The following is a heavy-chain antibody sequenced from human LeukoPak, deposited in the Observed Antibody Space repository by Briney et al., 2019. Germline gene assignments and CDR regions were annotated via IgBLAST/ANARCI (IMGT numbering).Heavy chain of an antibody. V-gene: IGHV3-7*01. Sequence: PGGSLRLSCAASGFTFSSYAMSWVRQAPGKGLEWVANIKQDGSEKYYVDSVKGRFTISRGNAKNSLYLQMNSLRAEDTAVYYCARDSRIEYNWFDPWGQGTLVTVSS. CDR3: ARDSRIEYNWFDP. J-gene: IGHJ5*02. CDR1: GFTFSSYA. CDR2: IKQDGSEK. D-gene: IGHD3-16*02.